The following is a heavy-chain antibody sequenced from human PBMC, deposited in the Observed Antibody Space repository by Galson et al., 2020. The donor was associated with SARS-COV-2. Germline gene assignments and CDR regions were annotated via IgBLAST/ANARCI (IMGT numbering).Heavy chain of an antibody. CDR3: ARDSGGYLGV. J-gene: IGHJ6*02. V-gene: IGHV3-30-3*01. CDR1: GFTFSSYA. Sequence: GGSLRLSCAASGFTFSSYAMHWVRQAPGKGLEWVAVISYAGSNKYYADSVKGRFTISRDNSKNTLYLQMNSLRAEDTAVYYCARDSGGYLGVWGQGTTVTVSS. CDR2: ISYAGSNK. D-gene: IGHD2-21*01.